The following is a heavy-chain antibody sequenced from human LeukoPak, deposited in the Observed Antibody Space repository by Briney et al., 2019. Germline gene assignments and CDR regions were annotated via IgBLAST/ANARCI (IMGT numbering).Heavy chain of an antibody. CDR1: GYTFTGYY. D-gene: IGHD3-16*01. Sequence: GASVKVSCKASGYTFTGYYMHWVRQAPGQGLEWMGRINPNSGGTNYAQKFQGRVTMTTDTSTSTAYMELRSLGSDDTAVYYCARKALNLGALGYWGQGTLVTVSS. J-gene: IGHJ4*02. CDR2: INPNSGGT. V-gene: IGHV1-2*06. CDR3: ARKALNLGALGY.